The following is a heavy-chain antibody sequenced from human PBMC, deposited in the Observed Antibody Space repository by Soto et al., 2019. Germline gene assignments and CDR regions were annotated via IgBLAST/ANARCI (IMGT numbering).Heavy chain of an antibody. J-gene: IGHJ6*03. V-gene: IGHV6-1*01. CDR2: TYYKSKWYY. CDR1: GDSVSSNSAG. CDR3: SRGSWDDVSGHYYMDV. D-gene: IGHD3-3*01. Sequence: QIQLQLSGPGLVEPSQTLSLTCAISGDSVSSNSAGWNWVRQTPSLGLEWLGRTYYKSKWYYNSAVSVKSRITINPGTPKNQFSLRLNSVTPEDTAVYYCSRGSWDDVSGHYYMDVWGKGTTVTVCS.